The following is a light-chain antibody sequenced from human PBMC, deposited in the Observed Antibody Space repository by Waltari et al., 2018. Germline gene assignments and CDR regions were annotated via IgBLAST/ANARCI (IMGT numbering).Light chain of an antibody. CDR1: SGDVGGYNY. Sequence: QSALTQPRSVSGSPGQSVTISCTGTSGDVGGYNYVSWYQQHPGKAPKLMIYDVSKRPSGVPDRFSRSKSGNTASLTISGLQAEDEADYYCCSYAGSYTLVFGGGTKLTVL. V-gene: IGLV2-11*01. J-gene: IGLJ2*01. CDR2: DVS. CDR3: CSYAGSYTLV.